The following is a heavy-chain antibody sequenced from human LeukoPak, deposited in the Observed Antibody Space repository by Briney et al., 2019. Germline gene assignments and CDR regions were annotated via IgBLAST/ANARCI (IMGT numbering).Heavy chain of an antibody. J-gene: IGHJ4*02. CDR1: GFTFSNYS. Sequence: GGSLRLSCAASGFTFSNYSMNWVRQAPGKGLEWVSSISSRSTYIYHADSVKGRFTISRDNSKNTLYLQMNSLRAEDTAVYYCAKDHSSAPDYWGQGTLVTVSS. CDR2: ISSRSTYI. CDR3: AKDHSSAPDY. V-gene: IGHV3-21*01. D-gene: IGHD6-19*01.